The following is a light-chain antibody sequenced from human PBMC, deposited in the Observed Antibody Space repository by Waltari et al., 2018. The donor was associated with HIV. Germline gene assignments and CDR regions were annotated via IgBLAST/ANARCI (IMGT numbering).Light chain of an antibody. CDR2: DAY. CDR1: QDINKY. CDR3: QQYDNLPSIT. Sequence: DIQMTQSPSSLSASVGDRVTITCQASQDINKYLNWYQQKPGKAPDLLIYDAYNLKKGVPSRVSGSGSGTDFTLTISSLQPEDLPTYFCQQYDNLPSITFGQGTRVEIK. V-gene: IGKV1-33*01. J-gene: IGKJ5*01.